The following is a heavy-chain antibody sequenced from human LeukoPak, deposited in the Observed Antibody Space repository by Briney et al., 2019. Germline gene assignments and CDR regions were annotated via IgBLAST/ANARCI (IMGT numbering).Heavy chain of an antibody. J-gene: IGHJ4*02. CDR2: ITGSGGTT. D-gene: IGHD3-3*01. CDR3: ARDERLLSFLK. CDR1: GFTFSDYS. V-gene: IGHV3-23*01. Sequence: PGGSLRLSCAVSGFTFSDYSMNWVRQAPGKGLEWVSGITGSGGTTYYADSVKGRFTISRDNAKNTLYLQMNSLRAEDTAIYYCARDERLLSFLKWGQGTLVTVSS.